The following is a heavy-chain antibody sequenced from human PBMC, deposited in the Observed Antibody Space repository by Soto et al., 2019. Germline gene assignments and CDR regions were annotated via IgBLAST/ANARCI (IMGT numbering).Heavy chain of an antibody. D-gene: IGHD2-21*02. Sequence: GGSLRLSCAASGFTFSSYGMHWVRQAPGKGLEWVAVISYDGSNKYYADSVKGRFTISRDNSKNTLYLQMNSLRAEDTAVYYCAKDAVTAIRFFWYYYYGMDVWGQGTTVTVSS. CDR3: AKDAVTAIRFFWYYYYGMDV. V-gene: IGHV3-30*18. CDR2: ISYDGSNK. CDR1: GFTFSSYG. J-gene: IGHJ6*02.